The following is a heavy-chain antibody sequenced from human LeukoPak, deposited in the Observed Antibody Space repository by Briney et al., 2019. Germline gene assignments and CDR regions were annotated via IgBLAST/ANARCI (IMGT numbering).Heavy chain of an antibody. J-gene: IGHJ6*02. CDR3: ARVVTRLREGAYQYDLDV. Sequence: ASVKVSCKASGYTFTNYIIHWVRQAPGQRLEWMGWINAGNGDTEYSHKFQGRVTSTRDTSASTAYMDLSSLRFEDTAVYYCARVVTRLREGAYQYDLDVWGQGTMVTVSS. V-gene: IGHV1-3*01. D-gene: IGHD3-16*01. CDR2: INAGNGDT. CDR1: GYTFTNYI.